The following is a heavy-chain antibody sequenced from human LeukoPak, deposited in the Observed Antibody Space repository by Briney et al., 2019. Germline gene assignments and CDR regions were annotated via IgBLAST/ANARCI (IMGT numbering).Heavy chain of an antibody. D-gene: IGHD3-10*01. CDR3: ASDDGSGRIDY. J-gene: IGHJ4*02. CDR2: IYNSGST. V-gene: IGHV4-30-4*01. CDR1: GGSISSGDYY. Sequence: PSQTLSLTCTVSGGSISSGDYYWSWIRQPPGKGLEWIGYIYNSGSTYYNPSLKSRVTISVDTYKNQFTLKLSSVTAADTAVYYCASDDGSGRIDYWGQGTLVTVSS.